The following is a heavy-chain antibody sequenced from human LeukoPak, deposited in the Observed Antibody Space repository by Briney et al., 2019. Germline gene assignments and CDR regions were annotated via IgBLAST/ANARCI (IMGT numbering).Heavy chain of an antibody. D-gene: IGHD2-2*01. V-gene: IGHV3-53*01. CDR3: ATAKASAFYYYYMDF. Sequence: GGSLRLSCAASGFTVSSSYMTWVRQAPGKGREWVSVIYSGGSTYYADSVKGRFTLSRDNSKNTLYLQMNSLRAEDTAVYYCATAKASAFYYYYMDFWGKGTTVTVSS. CDR1: GFTVSSSY. CDR2: IYSGGST. J-gene: IGHJ6*03.